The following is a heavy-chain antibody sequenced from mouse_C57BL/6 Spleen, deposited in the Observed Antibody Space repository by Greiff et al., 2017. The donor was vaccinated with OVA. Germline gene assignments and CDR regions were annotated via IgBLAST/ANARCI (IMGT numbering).Heavy chain of an antibody. D-gene: IGHD1-1*01. J-gene: IGHJ4*01. CDR3: ARTTVAYAMDY. Sequence: VKLMESGPGLVAPSQSLSITCTVSGFSLTSYGVDWVRQSPGKGLEWLGVIWGVGSTNYNSALKSRLSISKDNSKSQVFLKMNSLQTDDTAMYYCARTTVAYAMDYWGQGTSVTVSS. CDR2: IWGVGST. CDR1: GFSLTSYG. V-gene: IGHV2-6*01.